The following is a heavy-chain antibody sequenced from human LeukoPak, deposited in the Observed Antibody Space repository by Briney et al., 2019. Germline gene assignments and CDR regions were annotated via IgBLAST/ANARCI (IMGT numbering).Heavy chain of an antibody. J-gene: IGHJ4*02. CDR2: ISGNGDNT. V-gene: IGHV3-23*01. Sequence: GGSLRLSCAASAFTFSSYCTGSARQDPGSGLEWVSVISGNGDNTDYADSVKGRFTISRDNSKNTLYLQMNSLRAEDTAVYFCAKGYSARYYSGNDYWGQGTLVSASS. CDR1: AFTFSSYC. CDR3: AKGYSARYYSGNDY. D-gene: IGHD3-10*01.